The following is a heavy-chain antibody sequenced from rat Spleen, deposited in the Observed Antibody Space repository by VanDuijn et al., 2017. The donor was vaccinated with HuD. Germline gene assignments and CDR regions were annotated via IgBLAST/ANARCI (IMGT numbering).Heavy chain of an antibody. J-gene: IGHJ2*01. CDR2: INYEGSST. D-gene: IGHD5-1*01. Sequence: EVQLVESGGGLVQPGRSLKLSCAASGFTFSDYAMAWVRQAPKKGLEWVATINYEGSSTYYGDTVKGRFTISRDNAKSTLYLQMDSLRSEDTATYYCTRGANWELGDYFDYWGQGLMVTVSS. V-gene: IGHV5-17*01. CDR1: GFTFSDYA. CDR3: TRGANWELGDYFDY.